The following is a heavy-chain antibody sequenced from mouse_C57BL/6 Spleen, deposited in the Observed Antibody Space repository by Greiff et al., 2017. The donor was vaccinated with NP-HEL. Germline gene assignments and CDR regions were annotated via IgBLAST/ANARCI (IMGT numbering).Heavy chain of an antibody. D-gene: IGHD1-1*01. V-gene: IGHV5-17*01. J-gene: IGHJ4*01. CDR2: ISSGSSTI. CDR1: GFTFSDYG. Sequence: EVKLMESGGGLVKPGGSLKLSCAASGFTFSDYGMHWVRQAPEKGLEWVAYISSGSSTIYYADTVKGRFTISRDNAKNTLFLQMTSLRSEDTAMFYCARSADYGSSYAMDYWGQGTSVTVSS. CDR3: ARSADYGSSYAMDY.